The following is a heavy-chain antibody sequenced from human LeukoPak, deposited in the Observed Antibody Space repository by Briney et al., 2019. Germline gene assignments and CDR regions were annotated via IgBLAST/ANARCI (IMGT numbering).Heavy chain of an antibody. V-gene: IGHV3-7*02. CDR1: GFTFSSYW. CDR3: ARGPCTSCYVGEPFDI. D-gene: IGHD2-2*01. Sequence: GGSLRLSCAASGFTFSSYWMSWVRQAPGKGLEWVANIKQDGSEKYYVGSVKGRFTISRDNAKNSLYLQMNSLRAEDTAVYYCARGPCTSCYVGEPFDIWGQGTMVTVSS. J-gene: IGHJ3*02. CDR2: IKQDGSEK.